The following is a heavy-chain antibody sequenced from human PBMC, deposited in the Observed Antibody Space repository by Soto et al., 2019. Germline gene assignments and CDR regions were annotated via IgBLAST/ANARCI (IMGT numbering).Heavy chain of an antibody. CDR3: ARAPGYSYGPEDY. CDR2: LFHSGST. Sequence: SETLSLTCAVSGYSISGGYFWGWIRQPPGKGLEWNGSLFHSGSTFYNPSLKSRVTISLDTSKNQFFLKLTSVTAADTAIYYCARAPGYSYGPEDYWGQGTLVTVS. J-gene: IGHJ4*02. V-gene: IGHV4-38-2*01. CDR1: GYSISGGYF. D-gene: IGHD5-18*01.